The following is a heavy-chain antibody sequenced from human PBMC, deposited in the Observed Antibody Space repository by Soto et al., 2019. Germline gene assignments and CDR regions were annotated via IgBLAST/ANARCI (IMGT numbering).Heavy chain of an antibody. D-gene: IGHD6-6*01. CDR2: IIPIFGTA. Sequence: SVKVSCKASGGAFSSYAISWVRQAPVQGLEWMGGIIPIFGTANYAQKFQGRVTITADESTSTAYMELSSLRSEDTAVYYCASSSLVLAEVYYYYGMDVSGQATTVTVSS. CDR1: GGAFSSYA. J-gene: IGHJ6*02. CDR3: ASSSLVLAEVYYYYGMDV. V-gene: IGHV1-69*01.